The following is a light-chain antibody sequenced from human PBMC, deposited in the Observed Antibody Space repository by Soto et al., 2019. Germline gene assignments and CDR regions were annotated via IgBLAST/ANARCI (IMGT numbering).Light chain of an antibody. V-gene: IGKV3-15*01. Sequence: EIVLTQSPGTLSLSPGERATLSCRASQSGSSNLAWYQQKPGQAPRLLIYGASTRATGVPGRFSGSGSATEFTLTISSLQSEDFAVYYCQQYNNWPPLTFGGGTKVDIK. CDR2: GAS. CDR1: QSGSSN. CDR3: QQYNNWPPLT. J-gene: IGKJ4*01.